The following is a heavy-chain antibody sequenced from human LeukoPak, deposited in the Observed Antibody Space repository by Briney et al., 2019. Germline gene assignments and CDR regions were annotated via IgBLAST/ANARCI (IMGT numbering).Heavy chain of an antibody. CDR1: GFTFIDAW. D-gene: IGHD2-15*01. CDR3: ARGPHCSGGSCYPGGSYYYYMDV. V-gene: IGHV3-7*01. Sequence: GGSLRLSCAASGFTFIDAWMTWVRQAQGKGLEWVANIKYDGSENYYVDSVKGRFTISRDNAKKSLSLQMNSLRAEDTAVYYCARGPHCSGGSCYPGGSYYYYMDVWGKGTTVTVSS. CDR2: IKYDGSEN. J-gene: IGHJ6*03.